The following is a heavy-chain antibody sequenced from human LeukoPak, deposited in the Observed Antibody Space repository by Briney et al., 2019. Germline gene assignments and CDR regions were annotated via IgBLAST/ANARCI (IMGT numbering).Heavy chain of an antibody. J-gene: IGHJ5*02. D-gene: IGHD6-19*01. CDR1: GGSISSGSYY. CDR2: IYTSGST. Sequence: PSQTLSLTCTVSGGSISSGSYYRSWIRQPAGKGLEWIGRIYTSGSTNYNPSLKSRVTISVDTSKNQFSLKLSSVTAADTAVYYCARSHGGSGWYRFDPWGQGTLVTVSS. V-gene: IGHV4-61*02. CDR3: ARSHGGSGWYRFDP.